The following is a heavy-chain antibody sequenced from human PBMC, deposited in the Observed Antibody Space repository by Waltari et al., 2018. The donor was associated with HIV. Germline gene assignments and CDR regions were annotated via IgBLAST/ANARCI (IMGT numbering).Heavy chain of an antibody. CDR2: FDPETGET. J-gene: IGHJ4*02. CDR3: ATGFFAYCSSTSCYGY. Sequence: QVQLVQSGAEVKKPGASVKVSCKVSGYTLTELSMHWVRQAPGKGLEWMGGFDPETGETIYAQKFQGRATMTEDTSTDTAYMELSSLRSEDTAVYYCATGFFAYCSSTSCYGYWGQGTLVTVSS. V-gene: IGHV1-24*01. CDR1: GYTLTELS. D-gene: IGHD2-2*01.